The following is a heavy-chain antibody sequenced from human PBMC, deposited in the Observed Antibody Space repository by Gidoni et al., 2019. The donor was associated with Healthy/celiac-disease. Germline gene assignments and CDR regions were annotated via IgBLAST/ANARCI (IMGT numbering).Heavy chain of an antibody. CDR3: AKDVSSSRVKGFDY. J-gene: IGHJ4*02. CDR1: GFTLSSYA. V-gene: IGHV3-23*01. Sequence: EVQLLESGGGLVQPGGSLRLSCAASGFTLSSYAMSWVRQAPGKGLGWVSAISGSVDSTYYADSVKGRFTISRDNSKNTLYLQMNSLRAEDTAVYYCAKDVSSSRVKGFDYWGQGTLVTVSS. CDR2: ISGSVDST. D-gene: IGHD6-13*01.